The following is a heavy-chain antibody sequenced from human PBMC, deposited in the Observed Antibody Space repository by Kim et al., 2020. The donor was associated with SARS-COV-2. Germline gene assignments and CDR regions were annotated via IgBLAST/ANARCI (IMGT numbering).Heavy chain of an antibody. V-gene: IGHV3-21*01. J-gene: IGHJ4*02. D-gene: IGHD6-13*01. Sequence: IYDAASVKGPFTISRDNALNSLYLQINSLRAEDTAIYYCTKGGTEQQPYDYWGQGTLVTVSS. CDR3: TKGGTEQQPYDY. CDR2: I.